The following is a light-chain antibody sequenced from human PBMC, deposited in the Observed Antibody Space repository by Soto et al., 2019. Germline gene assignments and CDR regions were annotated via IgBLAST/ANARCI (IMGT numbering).Light chain of an antibody. CDR3: QQRSNWPCT. CDR2: DAS. Sequence: EMVLTQSPATLSLSPGERATLSCRASQSVSSYLAWYQQKPGQAPRLLIYDASNRATGIPARFSGSGSGTDFTLTISSLEPEDFAVYDCQQRSNWPCTFGQGTKLDIK. V-gene: IGKV3-11*01. CDR1: QSVSSY. J-gene: IGKJ2*02.